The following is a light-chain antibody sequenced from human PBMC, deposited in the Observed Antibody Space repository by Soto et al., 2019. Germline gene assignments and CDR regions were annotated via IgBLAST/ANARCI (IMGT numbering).Light chain of an antibody. V-gene: IGLV1-44*01. Sequence: QSVLTQPPSASETPGQRVTISCSGSGSNIGSNTVNWYQQLPGTAPKLLFYSSNKRPSGVPDRFSGSKSDTSASLAISGLQSEDEADYYCAAWDDSLNAVVFGGGTKLTVL. CDR1: GSNIGSNT. J-gene: IGLJ2*01. CDR3: AAWDDSLNAVV. CDR2: SSN.